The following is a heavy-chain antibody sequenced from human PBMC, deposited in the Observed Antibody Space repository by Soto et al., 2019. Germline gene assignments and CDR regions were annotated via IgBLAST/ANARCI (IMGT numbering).Heavy chain of an antibody. CDR1: GFSFSSYA. D-gene: IGHD3-10*01. J-gene: IGHJ4*02. CDR3: AKAAAYHGSASYFPFDD. CDR2: ISGSGANT. V-gene: IGHV3-23*01. Sequence: EVQLLESGGGLVQPGGSLRLSCAASGFSFSSYAMSWVRQAPGKGLEWVSSISGSGANTYYVDSVKGRFTVSRDNSKNTLYLQMSNLRGEDTAVYKCAKAAAYHGSASYFPFDDWGLGTRVTVSS.